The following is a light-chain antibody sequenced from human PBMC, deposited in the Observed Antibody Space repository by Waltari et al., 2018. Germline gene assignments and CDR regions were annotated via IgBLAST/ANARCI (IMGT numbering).Light chain of an antibody. CDR1: GSNIGAGYD. Sequence: QSVLTQPPSVSGAPGQRVTIPCTGRGSNIGAGYDVHWYHQVPRTAPKLLIYGSTSRPLGVPDRFFGSTSGTSASLTITGLQVEDEGDYYCQSYDTSLSVVFGGGTKLTVL. CDR2: GST. V-gene: IGLV1-40*01. CDR3: QSYDTSLSVV. J-gene: IGLJ3*02.